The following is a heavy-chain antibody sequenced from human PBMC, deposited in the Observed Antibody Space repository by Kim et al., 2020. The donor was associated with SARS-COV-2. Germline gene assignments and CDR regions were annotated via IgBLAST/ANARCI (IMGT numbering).Heavy chain of an antibody. CDR1: NYSISSGYY. V-gene: IGHV4-38-2*02. CDR2: MHPRGTT. Sequence: SGTLSLTCSVSNYSISSGYYWGWIRQPPGKGLEWIVNMHPRGTTYYNPSLRSRVTISLDTSKNQFSLNLRSVTAADTAVYFCARVPTLFDPWGQGILVTVSS. J-gene: IGHJ5*02. CDR3: ARVPTLFDP.